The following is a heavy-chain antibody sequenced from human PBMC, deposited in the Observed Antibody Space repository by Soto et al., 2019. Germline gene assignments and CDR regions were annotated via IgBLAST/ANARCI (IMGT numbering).Heavy chain of an antibody. Sequence: PSETLSITCAVSGYVITSGYHWGWIRQPPGKELEWIGTISHSGDTYYNPSLKSRVTISIDTAKNHLYLILSSVTAADTATYYCTRIYCTTTSCFINGMDVWGQGTTVT. CDR1: GYVITSGYH. J-gene: IGHJ6*02. V-gene: IGHV4-38-2*01. D-gene: IGHD2-2*01. CDR2: ISHSGDT. CDR3: TRIYCTTTSCFINGMDV.